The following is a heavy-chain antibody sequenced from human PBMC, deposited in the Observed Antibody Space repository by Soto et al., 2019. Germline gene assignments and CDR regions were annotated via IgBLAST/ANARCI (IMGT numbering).Heavy chain of an antibody. V-gene: IGHV4-30-4*01. D-gene: IGHD1-26*01. CDR2: IYYSGST. J-gene: IGHJ3*02. Sequence: SETLSLTCTVSGGSISSGDYYWSWIRQPPGKGLEWIGYIYYSGSTYYNPSLKSRVTISVDTSKNQFSLKLSSVTAADTAVYYCAHYRSGRAFDIWGQGTMVTVSS. CDR3: AHYRSGRAFDI. CDR1: GGSISSGDYY.